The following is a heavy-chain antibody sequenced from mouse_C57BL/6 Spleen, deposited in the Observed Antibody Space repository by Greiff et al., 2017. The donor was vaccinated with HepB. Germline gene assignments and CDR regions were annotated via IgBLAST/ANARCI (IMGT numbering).Heavy chain of an antibody. CDR2: IYPGDGDT. Sequence: VQLQQSGAELVKPGASVKISCKASGYAFSSYWMNWVKQRPGQGLEWIGQIYPGDGDTNYKGKFKGKATLTADKSSSTAYMQLSSLTSEDSAVYVDARSIRGGYAMDYWGQGTSVTVSS. J-gene: IGHJ4*01. CDR3: ARSIRGGYAMDY. CDR1: GYAFSSYW. D-gene: IGHD2-12*01. V-gene: IGHV1-80*01.